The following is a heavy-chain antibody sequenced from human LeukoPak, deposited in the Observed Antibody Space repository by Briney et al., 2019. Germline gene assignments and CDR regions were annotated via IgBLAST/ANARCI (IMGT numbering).Heavy chain of an antibody. V-gene: IGHV1-2*02. CDR2: INPNSGGT. CDR1: GYTFTGYY. J-gene: IGHJ4*02. CDR3: ARTVGYSSGWYYFDY. D-gene: IGHD6-19*01. Sequence: GASVKVSCKASGYTFTGYYMHWVRQAPGQGLEWMGWINPNSGGTNYAQKFQGRVTMTRDTSISTAYMELSRPRSDDTAVYYRARTVGYSSGWYYFDYWGQGTLVTVSS.